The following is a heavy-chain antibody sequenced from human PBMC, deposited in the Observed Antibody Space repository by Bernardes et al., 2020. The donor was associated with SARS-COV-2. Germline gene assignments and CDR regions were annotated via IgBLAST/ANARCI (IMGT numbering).Heavy chain of an antibody. D-gene: IGHD3-3*01. V-gene: IGHV4-59*01. Sequence: SETLSLTCTVSGGSISSYYWSWIRQPPGKGLEWIGYIYYSGSTNYNPSLKSRVTISVDTSKNQFSLKLSSVTAADTAVYYCARVLGPYESYDFWSGYYTGWFDPWGQGTLVTVSS. CDR1: GGSISSYY. CDR2: IYYSGST. CDR3: ARVLGPYESYDFWSGYYTGWFDP. J-gene: IGHJ5*02.